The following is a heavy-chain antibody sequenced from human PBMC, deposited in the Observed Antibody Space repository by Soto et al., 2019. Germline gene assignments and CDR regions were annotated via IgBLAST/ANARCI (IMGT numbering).Heavy chain of an antibody. J-gene: IGHJ6*02. Sequence: PSETLSFTCTVSGGSISSGDYYWSWIRQPPGKGLEWIGYIYYSGSTYYNPSLKSRVTISVDTSKNQFSLKLSSVTAADTAVYYCARLSTYYDILTGYNYYYGMDVWGQGTTVTVSS. CDR3: ARLSTYYDILTGYNYYYGMDV. CDR2: IYYSGST. D-gene: IGHD3-9*01. V-gene: IGHV4-30-4*01. CDR1: GGSISSGDYY.